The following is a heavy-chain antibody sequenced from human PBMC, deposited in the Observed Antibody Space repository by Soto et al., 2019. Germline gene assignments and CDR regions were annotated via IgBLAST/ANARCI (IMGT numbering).Heavy chain of an antibody. CDR3: ARAYEGDYFDY. CDR1: EFTFTHYW. CDR2: ISSDGSNK. J-gene: IGHJ4*02. D-gene: IGHD3-16*01. V-gene: IGHV3-74*01. Sequence: GGSLRLSCVASEFTFTHYWMHWVRQAPGKGLVWVSRISSDGSNKYYADSVKGRFTISRDNSKNTLYLQMNSLRAEDTAVYYCARAYEGDYFDYWGQGTLVTVSS.